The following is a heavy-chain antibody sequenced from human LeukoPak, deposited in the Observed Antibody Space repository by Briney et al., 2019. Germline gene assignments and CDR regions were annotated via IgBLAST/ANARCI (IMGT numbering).Heavy chain of an antibody. D-gene: IGHD6-19*01. J-gene: IGHJ4*02. V-gene: IGHV3-48*03. CDR3: ASVWYSIGWN. CDR2: ISSSGSTI. Sequence: GGSLRLSCAASGFTFSSYEMNWVRQAPGKGLEWVSYISSSGSTIYYADSVKGRFTISRDNAKNSLYLQMNSLRAEDTAVYYCASVWYSIGWNWGQGTLVTVSS. CDR1: GFTFSSYE.